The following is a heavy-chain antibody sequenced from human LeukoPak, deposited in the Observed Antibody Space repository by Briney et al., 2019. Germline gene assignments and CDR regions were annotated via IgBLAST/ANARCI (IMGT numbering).Heavy chain of an antibody. CDR1: GGTFSSYA. CDR3: ARAKGGDFWSGYPDY. V-gene: IGHV1-69*13. D-gene: IGHD3-3*01. J-gene: IGHJ4*02. CDR2: IIPIFGTA. Sequence: SVKVSCKASGGTFSSYAISWVRQAPGQGLEWMGGIIPIFGTANYAQKFQGRVTITADESTSTAYMELSSLRSEDTAVYYCARAKGGDFWSGYPDYWGQGTLVTVSS.